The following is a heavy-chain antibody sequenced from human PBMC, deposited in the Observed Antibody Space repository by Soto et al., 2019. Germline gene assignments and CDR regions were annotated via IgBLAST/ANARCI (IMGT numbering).Heavy chain of an antibody. CDR1: GGTFSSYA. V-gene: IGHV1-69*13. J-gene: IGHJ4*02. CDR2: IIPIFGTA. D-gene: IGHD6-19*01. Sequence: ASVKVSCKASGGTFSSYAISWVRQAPGQGLEWMGGIIPIFGTANYAQKFQGRVTITADESTSTAYMELGSLRSEDTAVYYCARFGYSSGWGHFDYWGQGTLVTVSS. CDR3: ARFGYSSGWGHFDY.